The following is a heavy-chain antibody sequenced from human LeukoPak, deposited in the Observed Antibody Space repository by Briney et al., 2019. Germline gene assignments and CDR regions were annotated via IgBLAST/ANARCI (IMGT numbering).Heavy chain of an antibody. V-gene: IGHV4-59*01. CDR3: AGDYGSDNS. CDR2: IHYSGST. CDR1: GGSISSYY. J-gene: IGHJ4*02. D-gene: IGHD4-17*01. Sequence: SETLSLTCTVSGGSISSYYWSWTRQPPGKGLEWIGYIHYSGSTNYNPSLKSRVTMSLDTSKNQFSLKLTAVTAAGTAVYYCAGDYGSDNSWGQGTLVTASS.